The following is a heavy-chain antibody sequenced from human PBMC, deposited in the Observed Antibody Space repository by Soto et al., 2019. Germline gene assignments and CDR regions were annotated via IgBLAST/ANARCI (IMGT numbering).Heavy chain of an antibody. CDR1: GGSISSYY. D-gene: IGHD3-3*01. Sequence: SETLSLTCTVSGGSISSYYWSWIRQPPGKGLEWIGYIYYSGSTNYNPSLKSRVTISVDTSKNQFSLKLSSVTAADTAVYYCASRPGITIFGGVTGADGASDWFDPWGQGTLVTVSS. V-gene: IGHV4-59*12. CDR2: IYYSGST. J-gene: IGHJ5*02. CDR3: ASRPGITIFGGVTGADGASDWFDP.